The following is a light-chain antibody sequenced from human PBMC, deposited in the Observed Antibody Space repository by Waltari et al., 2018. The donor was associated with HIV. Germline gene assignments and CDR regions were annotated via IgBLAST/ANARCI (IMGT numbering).Light chain of an antibody. V-gene: IGLV2-8*01. CDR2: EVN. J-gene: IGLJ3*02. Sequence: QSALTQPPSASGSPGRSVTISCTGTSSDVGGSNYVSCYQQHPGKAPKLMIYEVNKRPSGVPDRFSGSKSANTASLTVSGLQADDEADYYCNSYAGSNNWVFGGGTKLTVL. CDR3: NSYAGSNNWV. CDR1: SSDVGGSNY.